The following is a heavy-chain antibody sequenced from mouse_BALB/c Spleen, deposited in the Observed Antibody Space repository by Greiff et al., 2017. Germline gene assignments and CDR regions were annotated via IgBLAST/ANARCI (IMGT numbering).Heavy chain of an antibody. V-gene: IGHV5-17*02. CDR1: GFTFSSFG. Sequence: EVQGVESGGGLVQPGGSRKLSCAASGFTFSSFGMHWVRQAPEKGLEWVAYISSGSSTIYYADTVKGRFTISRDNPKNTLFLQMTSLRSEDTAMYYCARRGYGRDYFDYWGQGTTLTVSS. CDR3: ARRGYGRDYFDY. CDR2: ISSGSSTI. J-gene: IGHJ2*01. D-gene: IGHD2-14*01.